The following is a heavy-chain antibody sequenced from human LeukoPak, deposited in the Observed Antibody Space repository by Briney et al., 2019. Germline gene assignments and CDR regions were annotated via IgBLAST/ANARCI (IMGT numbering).Heavy chain of an antibody. V-gene: IGHV4-38-2*01. Sequence: SETLSLTCAVSGYSISSGYYWGWIRQPPGKGLERIGNVYHSGTTYYNPSLRSRVTLSVDTSKNQFSLTLTSVTAADTAMYYCARLNYYGSGIAEYWGQGTLVTVSS. CDR1: GYSISSGYY. J-gene: IGHJ4*02. D-gene: IGHD3-10*01. CDR2: VYHSGTT. CDR3: ARLNYYGSGIAEY.